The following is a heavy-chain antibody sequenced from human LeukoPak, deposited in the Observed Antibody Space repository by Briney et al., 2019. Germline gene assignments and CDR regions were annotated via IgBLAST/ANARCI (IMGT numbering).Heavy chain of an antibody. CDR3: ARRRYYDSSGLHYFDY. CDR1: GYSFTSYC. D-gene: IGHD3-22*01. Sequence: GESLKISCKGSGYSFTSYCIGWVRQMPGKGLEWMGIIYPGDSDTRYSPSFQGQVTISADKSISTAYLQWSSLKASDTAMYYCARRRYYDSSGLHYFDYWGQGTLVTVSS. J-gene: IGHJ4*02. CDR2: IYPGDSDT. V-gene: IGHV5-51*01.